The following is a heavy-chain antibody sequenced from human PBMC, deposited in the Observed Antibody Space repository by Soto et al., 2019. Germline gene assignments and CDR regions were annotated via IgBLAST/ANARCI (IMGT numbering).Heavy chain of an antibody. D-gene: IGHD6-25*01. J-gene: IGHJ4*02. CDR3: AKISATSYFDF. CDR1: GFTFSDHY. V-gene: IGHV3-72*01. Sequence: GGSLRLSCAASGFTFSDHYMDWVRQVPGKGLEWVGRVRKKTNKYTTEYAASVKGRFTISRDDSKNSLYLQMNSLKTEDTAVYFCAKISATSYFDFWGQGTLVTVSS. CDR2: VRKKTNKYTT.